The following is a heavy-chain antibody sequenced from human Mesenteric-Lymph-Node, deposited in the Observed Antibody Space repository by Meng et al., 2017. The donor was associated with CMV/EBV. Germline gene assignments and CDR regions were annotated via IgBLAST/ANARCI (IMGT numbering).Heavy chain of an antibody. CDR1: GGSISSYY. D-gene: IGHD6-13*01. V-gene: IGHV4-59*01. Sequence: SETLSLTCTVSGGSISSYYWSWIRQPPGKGLEWIGYIYYSGSTNYNPSLKSRVTISVDTSKNQFSLKLSSVTAADTAVYYCARDLLSSSWYSWGMDVWGQGTTVIVSS. CDR3: ARDLLSSSWYSWGMDV. J-gene: IGHJ6*02. CDR2: IYYSGST.